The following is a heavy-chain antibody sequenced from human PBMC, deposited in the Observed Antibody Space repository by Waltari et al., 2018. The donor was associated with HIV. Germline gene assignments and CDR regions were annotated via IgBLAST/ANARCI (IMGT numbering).Heavy chain of an antibody. J-gene: IGHJ4*02. Sequence: QVQLVESGGGVVQPGGSLRLSCAEAGFTFSSYGLHWVRQAPGKGLDWVAVIWFDGVNKYYADSVKGRFTISRDNSKNTLYLQMNSLRAEDMAVYYCARHPTPFTGYNSFDYWGQGTLVTVSS. CDR3: ARHPTPFTGYNSFDY. CDR1: GFTFSSYG. D-gene: IGHD5-12*01. V-gene: IGHV3-33*01. CDR2: IWFDGVNK.